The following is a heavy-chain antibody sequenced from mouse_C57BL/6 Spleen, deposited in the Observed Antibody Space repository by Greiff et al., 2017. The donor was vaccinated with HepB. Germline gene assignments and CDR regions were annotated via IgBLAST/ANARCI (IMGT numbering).Heavy chain of an antibody. Sequence: QVQLQQPGAELVRPGSSVKLSCKASGYTFTSYWMHWVKQRPIQGLEWIGNIDPSDSETHYNQKFKDKATLTVDKSSSTAYMQLSSLTSEDSAVYYCARSFTGDYAMDYWGQGTSVTVSS. CDR3: ARSFTGDYAMDY. D-gene: IGHD1-1*01. CDR1: GYTFTSYW. V-gene: IGHV1-52*01. J-gene: IGHJ4*01. CDR2: IDPSDSET.